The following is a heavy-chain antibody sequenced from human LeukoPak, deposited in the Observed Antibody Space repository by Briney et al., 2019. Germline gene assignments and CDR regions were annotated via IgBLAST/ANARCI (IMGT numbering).Heavy chain of an antibody. CDR2: IIPIFGTA. CDR1: GGTFSSYA. V-gene: IGHV1-69*01. Sequence: SVKVSCKASGGTFSSYAISWVRQAPGQGLEWMGGIIPIFGTANYAQKFQGRVTTTADESTSTAYMELGSLRSEDTAVYYCARDEAYYDFWSGYLYWGQGTLVTVSS. D-gene: IGHD3-3*01. CDR3: ARDEAYYDFWSGYLY. J-gene: IGHJ4*02.